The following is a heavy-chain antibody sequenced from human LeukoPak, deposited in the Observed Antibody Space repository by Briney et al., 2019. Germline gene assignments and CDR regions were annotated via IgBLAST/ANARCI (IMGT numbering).Heavy chain of an antibody. CDR2: ISGYNGDT. J-gene: IGHJ4*02. D-gene: IGHD6-19*01. CDR3: VRDRGDSSGWIFFDY. CDR1: GYTFTNFG. Sequence: GASVKVPCKASGYTFTNFGFSWVRQAPGQGLEWMGWISGYNGDTDYAQKLQGRVTMTTDISTSTAYMELRSLRSDDTAVYYCVRDRGDSSGWIFFDYWGQGTLVTVSS. V-gene: IGHV1-18*04.